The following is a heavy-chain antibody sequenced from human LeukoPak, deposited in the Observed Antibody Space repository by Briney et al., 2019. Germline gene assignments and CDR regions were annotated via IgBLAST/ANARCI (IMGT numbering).Heavy chain of an antibody. D-gene: IGHD6-19*01. V-gene: IGHV3-21*01. CDR3: AREGENSSGCLGY. J-gene: IGHJ4*02. Sequence: PGGSLRLSCAASGFTFSSYSMNWVRQAPGKGLEWVSSISSSSSYIYYADSVKGRFTISRDNAKNSLYLQMNSLRAEDTAVYYCAREGENSSGCLGYWGQGTLVTVSS. CDR1: GFTFSSYS. CDR2: ISSSSSYI.